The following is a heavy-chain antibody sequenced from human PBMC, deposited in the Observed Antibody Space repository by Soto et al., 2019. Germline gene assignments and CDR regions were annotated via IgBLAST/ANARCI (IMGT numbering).Heavy chain of an antibody. CDR3: ARSRHGSGSYTHFYYGLDV. J-gene: IGHJ6*02. Sequence: GSLRLSCAASGFTFISYAMHWVRQAPGKGLEWVAVISFDGSTEYYADSVKGRFTISRDNSKNTVYLQMNSLRSEDTAVYYCARSRHGSGSYTHFYYGLDVWGQGTTVTVSS. V-gene: IGHV3-30-3*01. D-gene: IGHD3-10*01. CDR2: ISFDGSTE. CDR1: GFTFISYA.